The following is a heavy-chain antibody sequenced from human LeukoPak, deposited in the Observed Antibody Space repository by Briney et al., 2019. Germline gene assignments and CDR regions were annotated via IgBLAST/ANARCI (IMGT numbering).Heavy chain of an antibody. CDR3: ARGRTGAAALDF. D-gene: IGHD2-2*01. V-gene: IGHV4-34*01. CDR2: STHSGST. CDR1: GGSFSGHY. Sequence: SETLSLTCAVYGGSFSGHYWTWIRQPPGKGLEWIGESTHSGSTNYNPSLKSRVSISLDTSKNQFSLRLTSVTAADTAVYHCARGRTGAAALDFWGPGTLVTVSS. J-gene: IGHJ4*02.